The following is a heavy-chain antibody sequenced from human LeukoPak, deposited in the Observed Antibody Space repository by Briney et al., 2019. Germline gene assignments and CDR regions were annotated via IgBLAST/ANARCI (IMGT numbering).Heavy chain of an antibody. Sequence: SETLSLTCTVSGGSISSYYWSWIRQPAGKGLEWIGRTYTSGSINYNPSLKSRVTMSVDTSKNQFSLKLSSVAAADTAVYYCVRGGYYYGPSDWGQGTLVTVSS. D-gene: IGHD3-10*01. J-gene: IGHJ4*02. CDR2: TYTSGSI. CDR3: VRGGYYYGPSD. CDR1: GGSISSYY. V-gene: IGHV4-4*07.